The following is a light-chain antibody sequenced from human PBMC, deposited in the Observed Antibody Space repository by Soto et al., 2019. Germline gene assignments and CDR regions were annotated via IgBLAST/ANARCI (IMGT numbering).Light chain of an antibody. CDR2: GAS. V-gene: IGKV3-20*01. J-gene: IGKJ5*01. Sequence: EILLTQSPGTLSLSPGERATLSWRASQSVSNNYLAWYQQKPCHAPRLLIYGASNRATGIPDSFSGSGSGTDFPLTISRLEPEDSAVYYCQQYGSPGTFGQGTRLEIK. CDR3: QQYGSPGT. CDR1: QSVSNNY.